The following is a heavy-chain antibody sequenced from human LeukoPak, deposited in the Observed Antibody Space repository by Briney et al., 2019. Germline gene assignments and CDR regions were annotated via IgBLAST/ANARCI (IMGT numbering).Heavy chain of an antibody. Sequence: AGGSLRLSCAASGFTFSSYSMNWVRQSPGKGLEWVSSISSSSTYIYYADSVKGRFTISRDNSKNTLYLQMNNLRADDTAVYFCAKDRYSYGCADYWGQGTLVTVSS. CDR1: GFTFSSYS. D-gene: IGHD5-18*01. CDR2: ISSSSTYI. V-gene: IGHV3-21*04. J-gene: IGHJ4*02. CDR3: AKDRYSYGCADY.